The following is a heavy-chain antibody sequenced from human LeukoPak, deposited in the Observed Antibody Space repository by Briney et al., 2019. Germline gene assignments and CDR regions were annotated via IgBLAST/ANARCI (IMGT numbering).Heavy chain of an antibody. J-gene: IGHJ3*02. CDR3: AKGTYSSSWERDAFDI. CDR1: GFTFNNYA. D-gene: IGHD6-13*01. CDR2: ISGSGGST. Sequence: GGSLRLSCAASGFTFNNYAMSWVRQAPGKGLEWVSAISGSGGSTYYADSVKGRFTISRDNSKDTLYLQMNSLRAEDTALYYCAKGTYSSSWERDAFDIWGQGTMVTVSS. V-gene: IGHV3-23*01.